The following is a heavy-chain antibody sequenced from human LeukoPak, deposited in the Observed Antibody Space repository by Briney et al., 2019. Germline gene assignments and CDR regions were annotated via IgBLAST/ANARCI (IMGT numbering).Heavy chain of an antibody. CDR1: GFTFSSYW. CDR3: ARGKEPVAGSLSHFDY. D-gene: IGHD6-19*01. CDR2: ISGSGSYI. J-gene: IGHJ4*02. Sequence: PGGSLRLSCAASGFTFSSYWMHWVRQAPRKGLEWVSCISGSGSYIYYADSVKGRFTISRDNAKNSLHLQVNSLRAEDTAVYYCARGKEPVAGSLSHFDYWGQGTLVTVSS. V-gene: IGHV3-21*06.